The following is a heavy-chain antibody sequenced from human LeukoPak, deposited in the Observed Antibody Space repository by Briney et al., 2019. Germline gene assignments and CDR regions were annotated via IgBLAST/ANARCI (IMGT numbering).Heavy chain of an antibody. CDR2: INSDGSST. V-gene: IGHV3-74*01. Sequence: PGGSLILSCAASAFTFSSYWMHWVRQAPGKGLVWVSRINSDGSSTSYADSVKGRFTISRDNAKNTLYLQMNSLRAEDTAVYYCASNGSYGKIDYWGQGTLVTVSS. CDR3: ASNGSYGKIDY. D-gene: IGHD5-18*01. J-gene: IGHJ4*02. CDR1: AFTFSSYW.